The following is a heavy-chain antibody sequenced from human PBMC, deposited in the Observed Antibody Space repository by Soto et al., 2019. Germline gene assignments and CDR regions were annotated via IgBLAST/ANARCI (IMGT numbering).Heavy chain of an antibody. Sequence: QVQLVESGGGVVQPGRSLRLSCAASGFTFSSYAMHWVRQAPGKGLEWVAVISYDGSNKYYADSVKGRFTISRDNSKNTLYLQMNRLRAEDTAVYYCARDGTPFYDSSDYDSTPGYWGQGTLVTVSS. CDR1: GFTFSSYA. J-gene: IGHJ4*02. D-gene: IGHD3-22*01. V-gene: IGHV3-30-3*01. CDR2: ISYDGSNK. CDR3: ARDGTPFYDSSDYDSTPGY.